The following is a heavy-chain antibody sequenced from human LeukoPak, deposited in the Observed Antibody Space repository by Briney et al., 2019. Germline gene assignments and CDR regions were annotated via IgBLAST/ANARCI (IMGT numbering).Heavy chain of an antibody. CDR2: IRSKAYGGTT. CDR1: GFTFGDYA. CDR3: TSDYDILTGPDY. J-gene: IGHJ4*02. V-gene: IGHV3-49*03. D-gene: IGHD3-9*01. Sequence: GGSLRLSSTASGFTFGDYAMSWFRQAPGKGLEWVGFIRSKAYGGTTEYAASVKGRFTISRDDSKSIAYLQMNSLKTEDTAVYYCTSDYDILTGPDYWGQGTPVTVSS.